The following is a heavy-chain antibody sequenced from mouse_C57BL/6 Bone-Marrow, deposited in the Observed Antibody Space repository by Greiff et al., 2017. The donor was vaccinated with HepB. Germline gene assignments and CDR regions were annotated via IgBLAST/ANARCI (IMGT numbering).Heavy chain of an antibody. CDR3: TTEDIYYVYWYFDF. V-gene: IGHV14-4*01. Sequence: EVQVVESGAELVRPGASVKLSCTASGFNIKDDYMHWVKQRPEQGLEWIGWIDPENGDTEYASKFQGKATITADTSSNTAYLQLSILTSEDTAVYYCTTEDIYYVYWYFDFWGTGTTVTVSS. CDR1: GFNIKDDY. D-gene: IGHD2-1*01. CDR2: IDPENGDT. J-gene: IGHJ1*03.